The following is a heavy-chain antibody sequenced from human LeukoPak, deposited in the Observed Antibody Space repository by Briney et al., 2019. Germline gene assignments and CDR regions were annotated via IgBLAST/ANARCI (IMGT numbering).Heavy chain of an antibody. V-gene: IGHV3-7*01. CDR1: GLIFSKYW. CDR3: ARVWGDRTYTMIVPPDAFDI. Sequence: GGSLRLACAASGLIFSKYWMTWVRQAPGKGLEWVASIKPDGSEKYYVDSVKGRFTISRDNAKNSLYLQMNSLRAEDTAVYYCARVWGDRTYTMIVPPDAFDIWGQGTMVTVSS. CDR2: IKPDGSEK. D-gene: IGHD3-22*01. J-gene: IGHJ3*02.